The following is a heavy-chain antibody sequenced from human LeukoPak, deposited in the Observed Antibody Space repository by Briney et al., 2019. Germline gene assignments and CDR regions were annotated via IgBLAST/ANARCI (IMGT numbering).Heavy chain of an antibody. J-gene: IGHJ4*02. V-gene: IGHV3-7*01. D-gene: IGHD3-10*01. CDR3: ARAISGSHLFDN. CDR2: IKQDGSEK. CDR1: GFTFSSFW. Sequence: GGSLRLSCAASGFTFSSFWMSWVRQAPGKGLEWVANIKQDGSEKYYVDSVKGRFSISRDNAKNSLYLQMNSLRAEDTAVNYCARAISGSHLFDNWGQGTLVTVSS.